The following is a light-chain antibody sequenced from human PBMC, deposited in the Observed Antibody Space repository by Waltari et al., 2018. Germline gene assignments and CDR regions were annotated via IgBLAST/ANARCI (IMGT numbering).Light chain of an antibody. CDR2: DVS. CDR1: SSDVGTYNY. J-gene: IGLJ1*01. CDR3: NSYTSSFSYV. V-gene: IGLV2-14*03. Sequence: QSALTQPASVSGSPGQSITISCTGTSSDVGTYNYVSWYQQHPGKAPKLMIYDVSNQPSGVSNRFSGSKSGNTASLTISGLQAEDEADYYCNSYTSSFSYVFGTGTKVTVL.